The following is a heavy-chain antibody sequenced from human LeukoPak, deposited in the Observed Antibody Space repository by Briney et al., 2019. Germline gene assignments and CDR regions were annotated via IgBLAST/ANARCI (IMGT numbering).Heavy chain of an antibody. D-gene: IGHD4-23*01. Sequence: ASVKVSCKASGYTFTGYYMHWVRQAPGQGLEWMGIINPSGGSTSYAQKFQGRVTMTRDTSTSTVYMELSSLRSEDTAVYYCARWHGGNSRGEGYYFDYWGQGTLVTVSS. CDR2: INPSGGST. V-gene: IGHV1-46*01. J-gene: IGHJ4*02. CDR3: ARWHGGNSRGEGYYFDY. CDR1: GYTFTGYY.